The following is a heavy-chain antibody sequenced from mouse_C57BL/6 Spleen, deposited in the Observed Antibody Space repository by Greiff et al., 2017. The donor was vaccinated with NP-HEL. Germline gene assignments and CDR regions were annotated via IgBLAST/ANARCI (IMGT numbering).Heavy chain of an antibody. J-gene: IGHJ4*01. Sequence: QVQLQQPGAELVMPGASVKLSCKASGYTFTSYWMHWVKQRPGQGLEWIGEIDPSDSYTNYNQKFKGKSTLTVDKSSSTAYMQLSSLTSEDSAVYYCARKLGYEAMDYWGQGTSVTVSA. V-gene: IGHV1-69*01. CDR1: GYTFTSYW. CDR2: IDPSDSYT. CDR3: ARKLGYEAMDY. D-gene: IGHD4-1*01.